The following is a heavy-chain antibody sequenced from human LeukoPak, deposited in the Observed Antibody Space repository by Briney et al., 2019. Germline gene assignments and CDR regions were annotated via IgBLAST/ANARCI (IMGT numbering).Heavy chain of an antibody. V-gene: IGHV3-23*01. D-gene: IGHD3-9*01. CDR1: GFTFSSHG. CDR3: ARLETGYYEY. Sequence: GGSLRLSCAASGFTFSSHGMNWVRQAPGKGLEWVSGIRGDGVTTYYADSVKGRFTISRDNSKNTLYLQMNSLRAEDTAVYYCARLETGYYEYWGQGTLVTVCS. CDR2: IRGDGVTT. J-gene: IGHJ4*02.